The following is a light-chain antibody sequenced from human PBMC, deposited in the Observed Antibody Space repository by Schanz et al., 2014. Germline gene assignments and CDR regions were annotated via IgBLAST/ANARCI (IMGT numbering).Light chain of an antibody. V-gene: IGKV1D-12*01. Sequence: DIQLTQSPSSVSASVGDRVTITCRASQDISRWLDWYQQKPGKPPKLLIYAASTLQSGVPSRFSGTGSGTAFTLTISSLQPEDFATYYCQQAHTFPITFGQGTRLEIK. J-gene: IGKJ5*01. CDR1: QDISRW. CDR3: QQAHTFPIT. CDR2: AAS.